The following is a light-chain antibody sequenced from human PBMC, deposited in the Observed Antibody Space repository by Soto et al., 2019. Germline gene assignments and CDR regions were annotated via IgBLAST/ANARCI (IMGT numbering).Light chain of an antibody. Sequence: DIQMTQSPSTLSASVGDRVTITCRASQSISSWLAWYQQKPGKAPKLLIYDASSLESGVPSRCSGSGSGTEFTLTISSLQPDDFATYYCQQYNSYPITFGQGTRL. J-gene: IGKJ5*01. V-gene: IGKV1-5*01. CDR3: QQYNSYPIT. CDR2: DAS. CDR1: QSISSW.